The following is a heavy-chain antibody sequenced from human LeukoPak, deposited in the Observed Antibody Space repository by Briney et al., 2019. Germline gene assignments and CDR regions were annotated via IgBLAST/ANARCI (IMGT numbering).Heavy chain of an antibody. J-gene: IGHJ4*02. CDR1: GYTFTDYY. Sequence: ASVKVSCKASGYTFTDYYIYWVRQAPGQGLEWMGWINAKSGGAISAQKFQGRVTMTRDTSISTAYMELSRLRSDDTAVYYCATALPDIVVVPAAFLYFDYWGQGTLVTVSS. CDR3: ATALPDIVVVPAAFLYFDY. V-gene: IGHV1-2*02. D-gene: IGHD2-2*01. CDR2: INAKSGGA.